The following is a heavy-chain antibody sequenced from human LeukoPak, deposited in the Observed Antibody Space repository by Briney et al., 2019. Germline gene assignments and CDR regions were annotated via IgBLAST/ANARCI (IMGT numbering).Heavy chain of an antibody. J-gene: IGHJ4*02. D-gene: IGHD2-15*01. CDR1: GFTFSSYW. V-gene: IGHV3-74*01. Sequence: GGSLRLSCEASGFTFSSYWMHWVRQTPGKGLVWVSRISEDGSSTSYADSVKGRFTISRDNAKNMLYLQLNSLRVEDTAVYYCARDQLYCSGGYCYKDYWGQGTLVTVSS. CDR2: ISEDGSST. CDR3: ARDQLYCSGGYCYKDY.